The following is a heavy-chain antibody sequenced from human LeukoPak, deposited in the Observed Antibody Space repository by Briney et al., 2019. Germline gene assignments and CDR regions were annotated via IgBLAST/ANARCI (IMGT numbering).Heavy chain of an antibody. CDR1: GYTFSSYG. Sequence: PGRSLRLSCAASGYTFSSYGMHWVRQAPGKGLEWVAVIWYDGSNKYYADSVKGRFTISRDNSKNTLYLQMNSLRAEDTAVYYCAKEVASMVLGSWGQGTLATVSS. V-gene: IGHV3-33*06. J-gene: IGHJ5*02. CDR3: AKEVASMVLGS. D-gene: IGHD3-10*01. CDR2: IWYDGSNK.